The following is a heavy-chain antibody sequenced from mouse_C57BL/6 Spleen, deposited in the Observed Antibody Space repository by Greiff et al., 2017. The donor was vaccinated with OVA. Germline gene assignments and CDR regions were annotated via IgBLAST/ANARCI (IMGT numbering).Heavy chain of an antibody. D-gene: IGHD1-1*01. CDR2: INPNNGGT. Sequence: EVQLQQSGPELVKPGASVKISCKASGYTFTDYYMNWVKQSHGKSLEWIGDINPNNGGTSYNQKFKGKATLTVDKSSSTAYMELRSLTSEDSAVYYCARSGITSWGYFDYWGQGTTLTVSS. CDR1: GYTFTDYY. CDR3: ARSGITSWGYFDY. V-gene: IGHV1-26*01. J-gene: IGHJ2*01.